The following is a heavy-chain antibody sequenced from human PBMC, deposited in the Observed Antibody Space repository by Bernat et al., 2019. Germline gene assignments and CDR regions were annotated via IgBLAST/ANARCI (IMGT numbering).Heavy chain of an antibody. J-gene: IGHJ6*01. CDR2: IRTKADSYAT. Sequence: EVQLVESGGGLVQPGGSLKLSCAASGFTFSGSAMQWVRQASGKGLEWVGRIRTKADSYATVYAASVKGRFTISRDDSKNTVYLQMNSLETEDTAGYFCISNLLWPLDVWGQGTTVTVS. V-gene: IGHV3-73*01. CDR3: ISNLLWPLDV. CDR1: GFTFSGSA. D-gene: IGHD3-10*01.